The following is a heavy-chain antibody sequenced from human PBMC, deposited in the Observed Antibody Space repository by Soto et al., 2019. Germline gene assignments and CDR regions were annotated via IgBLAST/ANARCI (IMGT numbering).Heavy chain of an antibody. V-gene: IGHV4-31*03. D-gene: IGHD2-15*01. J-gene: IGHJ5*02. CDR1: GGSISSGGYY. CDR3: ARAGGSCSVCDWFDP. CDR2: IYYSGST. Sequence: SETLSLTCTVSGGSISSGGYYWSWIRQHPGKGLEWIGYIYYSGSTYYNPSLKSRVTISVDTSKNQFSLKLSSVTAADTAVYYCARAGGSCSVCDWFDPWGQGTLVTVSS.